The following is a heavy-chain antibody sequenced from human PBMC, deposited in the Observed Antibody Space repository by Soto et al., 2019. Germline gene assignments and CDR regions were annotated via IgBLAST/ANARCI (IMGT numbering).Heavy chain of an antibody. CDR3: ARDVDADFRTDFDY. Sequence: GSMGIARAACGFTFSDSYIHWIFRAPGKGLEWISYISGNGEIIQYAASARGRFTISRDNAENSVYLEMDSLRAEDTALYYCARDVDADFRTDFDYWGRGTLVTVSS. J-gene: IGHJ4*02. D-gene: IGHD4-17*01. CDR1: GFTFSDSY. V-gene: IGHV3-11*01. CDR2: ISGNGEII.